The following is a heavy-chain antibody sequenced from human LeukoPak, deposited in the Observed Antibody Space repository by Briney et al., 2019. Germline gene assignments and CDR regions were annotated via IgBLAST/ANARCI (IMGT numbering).Heavy chain of an antibody. CDR2: IGGNISYI. CDR1: GFTFSSYT. D-gene: IGHD2-8*01. V-gene: IGHV3-21*01. J-gene: IGHJ4*02. CDR3: ARDNGAKQFDY. Sequence: GGSLRLSCAASGFTFSSYTMNWVRQAPGKGLEWVSSIGGNISYIYYADSVKGRFTISRDNPKNSLYLQMNSLSAEDTAVYYCARDNGAKQFDYWGQGTLVIVSA.